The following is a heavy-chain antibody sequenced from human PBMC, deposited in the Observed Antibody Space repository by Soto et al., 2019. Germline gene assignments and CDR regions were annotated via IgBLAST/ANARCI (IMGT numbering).Heavy chain of an antibody. CDR2: IWYDGSNK. V-gene: IGHV3-33*01. Sequence: LRLSCAASGFTFSSYGMHWVRQAPGKGLEWVAVIWYDGSNKYYADSVKGRFTISRDNSKNTLYLQMNSLRAEDTAVYYCAREVNHGWFDPWGQGTLVTVSS. CDR1: GFTFSSYG. J-gene: IGHJ5*02. CDR3: AREVNHGWFDP.